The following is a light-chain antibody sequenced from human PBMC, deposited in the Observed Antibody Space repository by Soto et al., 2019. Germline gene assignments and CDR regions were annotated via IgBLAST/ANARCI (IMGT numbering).Light chain of an antibody. Sequence: EVVMAQSPVTLSVSPGDGAALSCRASQSVGNNLAWYQQKPGQAPRLLVYGASTRATGVPARFSGSGSGTEFTLTISRLEPEDFAVYYCQQYGSSSTWTFGQGTKVEIK. CDR1: QSVGNN. J-gene: IGKJ1*01. CDR2: GAS. CDR3: QQYGSSSTWT. V-gene: IGKV3-15*01.